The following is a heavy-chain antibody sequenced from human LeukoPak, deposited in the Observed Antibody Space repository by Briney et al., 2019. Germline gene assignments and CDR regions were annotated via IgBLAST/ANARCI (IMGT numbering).Heavy chain of an antibody. CDR2: INPNSGGT. Sequence: ASVKVSCKASGYTFTGYYMHWVRQAPGQGLEWMGWINPNSGGTNYAQKFQGRVTMTRDTSISTAYMVLSRLRSDDTAVYYCARGMVTFDYYYYMDVWGKGTTVTVSS. V-gene: IGHV1-2*02. CDR1: GYTFTGYY. CDR3: ARGMVTFDYYYYMDV. J-gene: IGHJ6*03. D-gene: IGHD5-18*01.